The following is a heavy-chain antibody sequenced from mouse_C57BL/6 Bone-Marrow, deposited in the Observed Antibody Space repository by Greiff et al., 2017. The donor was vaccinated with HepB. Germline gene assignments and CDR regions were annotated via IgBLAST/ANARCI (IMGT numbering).Heavy chain of an antibody. CDR2: INPNSGST. CDR1: GYTFTSYW. D-gene: IGHD6-1*01. CDR3: ERRQTWFAY. Sequence: QVQLQQPGAELVKPGASVKLSCKASGYTFTSYWMHWVKQRPGQGLEWIGMINPNSGSTNYNEKFKSKATLTVDKPSSTAYMQLSSLTSEDSAVYYCERRQTWFAYWGQGTLVTVSA. V-gene: IGHV1-64*01. J-gene: IGHJ3*01.